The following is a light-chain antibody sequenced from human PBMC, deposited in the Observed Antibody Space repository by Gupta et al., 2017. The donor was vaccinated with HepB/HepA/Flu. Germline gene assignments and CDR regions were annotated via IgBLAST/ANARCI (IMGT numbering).Light chain of an antibody. CDR2: YAS. CDR1: QSIGTS. V-gene: IGKV6D-21*02. J-gene: IGKJ4*01. Sequence: EIVLTQSPHFQSVTPKEKVTITCRASQSIGTSLNCKQQKPDQSPKHLIKYASQISSGVPSRFSGSGFGTPFTLTINSLEAEDAAAYYCQQSSSVPLTFGGGTKVEIK. CDR3: QQSSSVPLT.